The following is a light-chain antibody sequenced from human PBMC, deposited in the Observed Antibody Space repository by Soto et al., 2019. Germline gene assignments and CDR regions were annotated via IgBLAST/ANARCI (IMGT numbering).Light chain of an antibody. J-gene: IGLJ3*02. CDR1: SSDVGNYNY. V-gene: IGLV2-8*01. CDR2: QVN. CDR3: TSYSGVNHVL. Sequence: QSALTQPPSASGSPGQSVTISCTGTSSDVGNYNYVSWYQQHPGKAPRLMIYQVNKRPSGVPDRFSGSKSGNTASLTVSGLQAEDEADYYCTSYSGVNHVLFGGGTQLTVL.